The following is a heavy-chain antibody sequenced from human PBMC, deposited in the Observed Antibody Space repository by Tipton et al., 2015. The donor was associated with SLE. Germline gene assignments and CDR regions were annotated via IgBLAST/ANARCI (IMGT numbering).Heavy chain of an antibody. CDR1: GGSISSSNHY. Sequence: TLSLTCTVSGGSISSSNHYWGWIRQPPGKGLEWIGTIYYYGSTLYNPSLRSRVTISVDTSKNQFSLKLSSVTAADTAVYYCASVYGSHYYYGMDVWGQGTTVTVSS. CDR2: IYYYGST. V-gene: IGHV4-39*01. CDR3: ASVYGSHYYYGMDV. J-gene: IGHJ6*02. D-gene: IGHD3-10*01.